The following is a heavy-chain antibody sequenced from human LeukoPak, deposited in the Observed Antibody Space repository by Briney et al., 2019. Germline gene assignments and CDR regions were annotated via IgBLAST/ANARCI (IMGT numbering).Heavy chain of an antibody. Sequence: GGSLRLSCAASGFTFNNYAMSWVRQAPGKGLEWVSAISGSGGSTYYADSVKGRFTISRDNSKNTLYLQMNSLRAEDTAVYYCANAAYCSGGRCYSVGPFDHWGQGTLVTVSP. CDR2: ISGSGGST. V-gene: IGHV3-23*01. CDR1: GFTFNNYA. CDR3: ANAAYCSGGRCYSVGPFDH. J-gene: IGHJ4*02. D-gene: IGHD2-15*01.